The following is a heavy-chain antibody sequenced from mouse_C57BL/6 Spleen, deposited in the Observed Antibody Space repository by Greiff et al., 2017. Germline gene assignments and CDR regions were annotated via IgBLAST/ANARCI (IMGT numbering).Heavy chain of an antibody. CDR3: ARGDRYYDY. CDR2: ISYDGSN. D-gene: IGHD3-3*01. V-gene: IGHV3-6*01. Sequence: VQLKESGPGLVKPSQSLSLTCSVTGYSITSGYYWNWIRQFPGNKLEWMGYISYDGSNNSNPSLNNRISITRDTAKNKFFLKLNSVTTEDTATYYCARGDRYYDYWGQGTTLTFAT. CDR1: GYSITSGYY. J-gene: IGHJ2*01.